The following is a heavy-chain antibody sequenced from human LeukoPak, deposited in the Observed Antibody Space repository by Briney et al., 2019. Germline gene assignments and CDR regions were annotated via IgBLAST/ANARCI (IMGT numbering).Heavy chain of an antibody. CDR1: GGSVSSGSYY. D-gene: IGHD3-10*01. J-gene: IGHJ5*02. CDR2: IYYSGST. Sequence: SETLSLTCTVSGGSVSSGSYYWSWIRQPPGKGLEWIGYIYYSGSTNYNPSLKSRVTISVDTSKNQFSLKLSSVTAADTAVYYCARWRFGESNWFDPWGQGTLVTVSS. CDR3: ARWRFGESNWFDP. V-gene: IGHV4-61*01.